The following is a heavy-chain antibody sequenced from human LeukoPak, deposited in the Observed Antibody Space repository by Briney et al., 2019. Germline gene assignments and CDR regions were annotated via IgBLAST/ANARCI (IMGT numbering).Heavy chain of an antibody. D-gene: IGHD5-24*01. CDR2: INPNSGGT. Sequence: ASVKVSCKASGYTFTGYYMHWGRQAPGQGLEWMGWINPNSGGTNYAQKFQGRVTMTRDTSISTAYMELSRLRSDGTAVYYCARDLMALFDPWGQGTLVTVSS. V-gene: IGHV1-2*02. J-gene: IGHJ5*02. CDR3: ARDLMALFDP. CDR1: GYTFTGYY.